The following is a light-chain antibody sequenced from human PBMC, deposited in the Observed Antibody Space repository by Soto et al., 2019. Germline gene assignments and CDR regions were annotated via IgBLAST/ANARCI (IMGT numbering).Light chain of an antibody. CDR3: QQYGASVT. CDR1: QGVSSSY. CDR2: GAS. V-gene: IGKV3-20*01. Sequence: EIVLTQSPGTLSLSPGEGATLSCRASQGVSSSYLAWYQHKPGQAPRLLIYGASSRASGIPDRFSGSGSGTDFTLTINRLEPEDFAVYYCQQYGASVTFGPETKVDLK. J-gene: IGKJ3*01.